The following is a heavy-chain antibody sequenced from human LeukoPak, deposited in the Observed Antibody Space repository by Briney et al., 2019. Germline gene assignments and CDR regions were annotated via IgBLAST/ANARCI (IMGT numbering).Heavy chain of an antibody. D-gene: IGHD5-12*01. V-gene: IGHV3-49*04. CDR2: IRSKAYGGTT. J-gene: IGHJ5*02. Sequence: GGSLRLSCTASGFTFGDYAMSWVRQAPGKGLERVGFIRSKAYGGTTEYAASVKGRFTISRDDSKSIAYLQMNSLKTEDTAVYYCTRSGYSGYDRPRAWGQGTLVTVSS. CDR1: GFTFGDYA. CDR3: TRSGYSGYDRPRA.